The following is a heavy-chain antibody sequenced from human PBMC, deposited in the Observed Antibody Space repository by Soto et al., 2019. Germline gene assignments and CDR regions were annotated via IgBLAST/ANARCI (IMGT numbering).Heavy chain of an antibody. CDR2: VKQDGSEK. J-gene: IGHJ3*02. CDR3: AKPISGRPLDAFDI. V-gene: IGHV3-7*02. Sequence: GGSLRLSCAASGFTFSRYWMSWVRQAPGKGLEWVANVKQDGSEKYYVDSVTGRFTISRDNAKNSLYLQMNSLRTEDTAVYYCAKPISGRPLDAFDIWGQGTMVTVSS. D-gene: IGHD2-15*01. CDR1: GFTFSRYW.